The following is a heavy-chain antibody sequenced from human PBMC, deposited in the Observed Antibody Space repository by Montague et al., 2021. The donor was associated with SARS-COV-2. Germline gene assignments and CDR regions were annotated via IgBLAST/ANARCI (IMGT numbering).Heavy chain of an antibody. CDR2: IYYSGNT. J-gene: IGHJ6*02. V-gene: IGHV4-59*01. CDR3: ARVAFVGRPFMHYYYGMDV. Sequence: SETLSLTCTVSGGSISSYYWSWIRQPPEKGLEWIGYIYYSGNTNYNPSLKSRVTISVDTSKNQFSLKLSSVTAADTAVYYCARVAFVGRPFMHYYYGMDVWGQGTTVTVSS. D-gene: IGHD3-16*01. CDR1: GGSISSYY.